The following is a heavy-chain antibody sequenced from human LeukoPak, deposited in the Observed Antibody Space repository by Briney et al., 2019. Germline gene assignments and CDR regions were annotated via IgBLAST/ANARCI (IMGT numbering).Heavy chain of an antibody. D-gene: IGHD2-15*01. CDR3: AKAVRSGAYYYYYGMDV. V-gene: IGHV1-8*01. CDR2: MNPNSGNT. CDR1: GYTFTSYD. Sequence: GASMKVSCKASGYTFTSYDINWVRQATGQGLEWMGWMNPNSGNTGYAQKFQGRVTMTRNTSISTAYMELSSLRSEDTAVYYCAKAVRSGAYYYYYGMDVWGQGTTVTVSS. J-gene: IGHJ6*02.